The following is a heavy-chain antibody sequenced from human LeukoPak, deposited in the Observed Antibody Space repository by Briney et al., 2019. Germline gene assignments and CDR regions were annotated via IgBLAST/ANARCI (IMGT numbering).Heavy chain of an antibody. CDR1: GFTFSSYA. CDR3: AKSRGESRGASNY. CDR2: ISGSGDTA. V-gene: IGHV3-23*01. Sequence: GGSLRLSCAASGFTFSSYAMNWVRQAPGKGLEWVSFISGSGDTAYYADSVKGRFTISRDNSKNTLYLQMNSLRAEDTAVYYCAKSRGESRGASNYWGQGTLVTVSS. D-gene: IGHD1-26*01. J-gene: IGHJ4*02.